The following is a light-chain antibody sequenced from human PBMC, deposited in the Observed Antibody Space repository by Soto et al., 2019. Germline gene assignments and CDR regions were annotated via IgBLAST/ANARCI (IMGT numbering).Light chain of an antibody. J-gene: IGLJ2*01. V-gene: IGLV2-14*01. Sequence: QSALTQPASVSGSPGQSITISCTGTSSDVGGYNYVSWYQQHPGKAPKLMIYEVSYRPSGVSNRFSGSKSGNTASLTISGLQAEDEADYYCSSYSSSNTPHLAFGGGTKLTVL. CDR1: SSDVGGYNY. CDR2: EVS. CDR3: SSYSSSNTPHLA.